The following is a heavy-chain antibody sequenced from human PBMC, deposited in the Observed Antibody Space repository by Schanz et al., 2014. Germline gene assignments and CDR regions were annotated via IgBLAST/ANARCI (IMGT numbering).Heavy chain of an antibody. J-gene: IGHJ4*02. Sequence: QVYLVESGGDLVKPGGSLRLSCAASGFTFSDYYMARIRQAPGKGLEWVSHISGSSIHKNYADSVKGRFIISRDNSKNTLYLQVNSLRAEDTAVYYCAKHVRSLTGNDYWGQGTLVTVSA. D-gene: IGHD3-9*01. CDR2: ISGSSIHK. CDR3: AKHVRSLTGNDY. CDR1: GFTFSDYY. V-gene: IGHV3-11*05.